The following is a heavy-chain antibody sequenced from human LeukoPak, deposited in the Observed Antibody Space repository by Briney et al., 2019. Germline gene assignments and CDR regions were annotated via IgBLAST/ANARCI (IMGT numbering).Heavy chain of an antibody. CDR3: AKKSRDWYNPFDY. CDR2: MSSSGESP. J-gene: IGHJ4*02. D-gene: IGHD5-24*01. V-gene: IGHV3-23*01. CDR1: GFTFSRYA. Sequence: GGTLRLSCAASGFTFSRYAMSWVRQAPGKGLEWVSGMSSSGESPYYADSVKGRFTISRDNSKNTLYLEINSLRAEDTAIYYCAKKSRDWYNPFDYLGQGTLVTVSS.